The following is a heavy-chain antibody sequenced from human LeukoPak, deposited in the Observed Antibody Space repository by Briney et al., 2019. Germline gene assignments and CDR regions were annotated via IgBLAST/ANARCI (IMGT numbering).Heavy chain of an antibody. Sequence: KASETLSLTCTVSGGSISSGDYYWSWIRQPPGKGLEWIGYIYYSGSTYYNPSLKSRVTISVDTSKNQFSLKLSSVTAADTAVYYCASAKVDIVVVPAAIDAFDIWGQGTMVTVSS. V-gene: IGHV4-30-4*01. CDR3: ASAKVDIVVVPAAIDAFDI. CDR1: GGSISSGDYY. D-gene: IGHD2-2*01. J-gene: IGHJ3*02. CDR2: IYYSGST.